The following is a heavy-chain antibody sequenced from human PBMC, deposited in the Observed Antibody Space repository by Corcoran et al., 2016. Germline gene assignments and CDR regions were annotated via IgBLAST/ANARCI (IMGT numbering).Heavy chain of an antibody. CDR2: IRSKAYGGTT. D-gene: IGHD3-22*01. J-gene: IGHJ6*02. Sequence: EVQLVESGGGLVKPGRTLRLSCTASGFTFGDYAMSWFRQAPGKGPGWVGFIRSKAYGGTTEYAATVKGRFTISRDDSKSIAYLQRNSLKTEDTAVYYCTRDQSYYYDSSGYFGMDVWGQGTTVTVSS. CDR3: TRDQSYYYDSSGYFGMDV. CDR1: GFTFGDYA. V-gene: IGHV3-49*05.